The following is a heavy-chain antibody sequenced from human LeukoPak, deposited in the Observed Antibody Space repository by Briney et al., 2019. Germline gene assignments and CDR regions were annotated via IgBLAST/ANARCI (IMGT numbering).Heavy chain of an antibody. Sequence: GGSLRLSCAASGFTFSSYSMNWVRQAPGKGLEWGSSISSSSSYIYYADSVKGRFTISRDNAKNSLYLQMNSLRAEDTAVYYCARDPSTVTSLFDYWGQGTLVTVSS. CDR3: ARDPSTVTSLFDY. J-gene: IGHJ4*02. CDR1: GFTFSSYS. CDR2: ISSSSSYI. V-gene: IGHV3-21*01. D-gene: IGHD4-11*01.